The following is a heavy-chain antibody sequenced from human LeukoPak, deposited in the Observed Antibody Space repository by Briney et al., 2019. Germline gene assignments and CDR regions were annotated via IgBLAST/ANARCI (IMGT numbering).Heavy chain of an antibody. CDR3: ARARVPIAVAGLYYFDY. J-gene: IGHJ4*02. CDR1: GYTFTAYY. Sequence: GASVKVSCKASGYTFTAYYIHWLRQAPGQGPEWMGWIKPDSGSSHYAQKFQGRVTMTRDTSSNSAYMDLTRLKSDDTAVYYCARARVPIAVAGLYYFDYWGQGALVPSPQ. D-gene: IGHD6-19*01. V-gene: IGHV1-2*02. CDR2: IKPDSGSS.